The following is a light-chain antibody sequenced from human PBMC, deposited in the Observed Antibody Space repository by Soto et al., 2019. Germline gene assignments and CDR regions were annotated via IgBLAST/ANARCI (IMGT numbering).Light chain of an antibody. CDR3: GTWDSSLSAVV. CDR2: DNN. Sequence: QSVLTQPPSVSAAPGQRVTISCSGITSNIGYNYVSWYQQLPGTAPKLLIYDNNKRPSGIPDRFSGSKSGTSATLGITGLLTGDEADYYCGTWDSSLSAVVFGGGTKLTVL. V-gene: IGLV1-51*01. CDR1: TSNIGYNY. J-gene: IGLJ2*01.